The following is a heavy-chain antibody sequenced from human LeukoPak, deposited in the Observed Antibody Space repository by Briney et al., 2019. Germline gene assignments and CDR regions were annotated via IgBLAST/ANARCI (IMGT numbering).Heavy chain of an antibody. CDR2: IYYSGGT. V-gene: IGHV4-59*11. D-gene: IGHD4-17*01. CDR3: ASDYGDNYYYYYLDV. Sequence: PSETLSLTCTVSGGSISSHYWSWIRQPPGKGLEWIGYIYYSGGTNYNPSLKSRVTISVDTSKNQFSLKLSAVTAAGTGVYYCASDYGDNYYYYYLDVWGKGTTVTVSS. CDR1: GGSISSHY. J-gene: IGHJ6*03.